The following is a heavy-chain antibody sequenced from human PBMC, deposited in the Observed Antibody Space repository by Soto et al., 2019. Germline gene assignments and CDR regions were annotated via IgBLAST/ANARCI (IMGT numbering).Heavy chain of an antibody. V-gene: IGHV4-59*01. CDR2: IYYSGST. D-gene: IGHD6-13*01. CDR1: GGSISSYY. J-gene: IGHJ4*02. CDR3: ARKMGYSSSWYDRAFDY. Sequence: PSGTLSLTCTVSGGSISSYYWSWIRQPPGKGLEWIGHIYYSGSTNYKSSLKSRVTISVDTSKDQFSLKLSSVTAADTAVSYCARKMGYSSSWYDRAFDYWGPGTLGTVSS.